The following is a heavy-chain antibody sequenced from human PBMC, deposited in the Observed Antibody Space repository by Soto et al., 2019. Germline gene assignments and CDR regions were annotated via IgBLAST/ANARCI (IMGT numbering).Heavy chain of an antibody. D-gene: IGHD5-18*01. CDR1: GYTFTSYA. J-gene: IGHJ4*02. CDR2: INAGNGNT. CDR3: ARGPGETAPSNTAMALDY. V-gene: IGHV1-3*01. Sequence: GASVKVSCKASGYTFTSYAMHWVRQAPGQRLEWMGWINAGNGNTKYSQKFQGRVTITRDTSASTAYMELSSLRSEDTAVYYCARGPGETAPSNTAMALDYWGQGTLVTV.